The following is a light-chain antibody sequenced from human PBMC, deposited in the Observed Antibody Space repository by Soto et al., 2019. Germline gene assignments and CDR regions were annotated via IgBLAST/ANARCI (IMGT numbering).Light chain of an antibody. Sequence: EIVLTQSPGTLSLSPGERATLSCRASQSVRSNELAWYQQKPGQAPRLLIYGASSRATAIPDRVSGSGSGTEFTLTISRLEPDDFAVYDCQQYGSSPLTFGGGTKVEFK. CDR1: QSVRSNE. V-gene: IGKV3-20*01. CDR3: QQYGSSPLT. J-gene: IGKJ4*01. CDR2: GAS.